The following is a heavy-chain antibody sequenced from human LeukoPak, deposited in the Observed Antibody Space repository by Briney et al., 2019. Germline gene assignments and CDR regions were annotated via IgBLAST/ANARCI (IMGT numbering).Heavy chain of an antibody. V-gene: IGHV3-21*01. Sequence: PGGSLRLSCAASGFTFSSYSMNWVRQAPGKGLEWVSSISGSSSYIYYADSVKGRFTISRHNAKNSLHLQMNNLRADDTALYYCARDYNWNWGHFDYWGQGTLVTVSS. D-gene: IGHD1-7*01. CDR2: ISGSSSYI. CDR3: ARDYNWNWGHFDY. J-gene: IGHJ4*02. CDR1: GFTFSSYS.